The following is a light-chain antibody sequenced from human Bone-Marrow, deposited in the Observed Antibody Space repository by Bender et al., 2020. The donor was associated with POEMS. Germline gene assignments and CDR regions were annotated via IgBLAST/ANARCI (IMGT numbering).Light chain of an antibody. CDR1: DSNFGGNN. J-gene: IGLJ3*02. Sequence: QSVLTQPPSASGTPGQSVIISCSGTDSNFGGNNVNWYQHLPGTAPRLVVYSNYQRPSGVPDRFSGPKSGTSASLAIRGLQAGDEADYYCQSYDSSLTGWVFGGGTKLTVL. V-gene: IGLV1-44*01. CDR2: SNY. CDR3: QSYDSSLTGWV.